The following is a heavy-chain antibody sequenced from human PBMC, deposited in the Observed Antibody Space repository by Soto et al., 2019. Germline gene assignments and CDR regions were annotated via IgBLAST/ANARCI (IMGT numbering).Heavy chain of an antibody. J-gene: IGHJ6*02. CDR3: ARHSYGSSTSCYIRNLINDYYYGMGV. Sequence: GESLKISCKASGYSFTSYWISWVRQMPGKGLEWMGRIDHSDSYTNYSPSFQGHVTISADKSISTAYMQWSSLKASDTAMYYCARHSYGSSTSCYIRNLINDYYYGMGVCGQGTTGTVAS. D-gene: IGHD2-2*02. CDR1: GYSFTSYW. V-gene: IGHV5-10-1*01. CDR2: IDHSDSYT.